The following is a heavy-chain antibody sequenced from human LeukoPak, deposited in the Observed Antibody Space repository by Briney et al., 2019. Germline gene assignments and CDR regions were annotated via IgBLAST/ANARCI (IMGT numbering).Heavy chain of an antibody. CDR1: GFTFSDYY. Sequence: GGSLRLSCAASGFTFSDYYMSWIRQAPGKGVEWVSYISSSGSTIYYADSVKGRFTISRDNAKNSLYLQMNSLRAEDTAVYYCARRGYSSSWYYFDYWGQGTLVTVSS. V-gene: IGHV3-11*01. CDR3: ARRGYSSSWYYFDY. J-gene: IGHJ4*02. D-gene: IGHD6-13*01. CDR2: ISSSGSTI.